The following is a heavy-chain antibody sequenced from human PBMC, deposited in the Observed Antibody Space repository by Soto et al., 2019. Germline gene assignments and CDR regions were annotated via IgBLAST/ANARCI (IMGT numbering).Heavy chain of an antibody. Sequence: SETLSLTCTVYGGSISSYYWSWIRQPPGKGLEWIGYIYYSGSTNYNPSLKSRVTISVDTSKNQFSLKLSSVTAADTAVYYCARHLIDYRNGFTFAYWGQGALVTASS. CDR2: IYYSGST. CDR1: GGSISSYY. CDR3: ARHLIDYRNGFTFAY. J-gene: IGHJ4*02. D-gene: IGHD4-4*01. V-gene: IGHV4-59*08.